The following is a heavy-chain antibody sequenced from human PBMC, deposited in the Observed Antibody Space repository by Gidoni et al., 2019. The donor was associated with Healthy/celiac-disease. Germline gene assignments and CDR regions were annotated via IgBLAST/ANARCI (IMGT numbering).Heavy chain of an antibody. Sequence: QVQLQASSPGLVKPTETLSLTCIVTGGSISSYYWSWIRQPPGKGLEWIGYIYYSGSTKYNPSLKSRVTISVDTSKNQISLKLSSVTAADTAVYYCARDRAEFDPWGQGTLVTVSS. J-gene: IGHJ5*02. V-gene: IGHV4-59*01. CDR1: GGSISSYY. CDR2: IYYSGST. D-gene: IGHD3-10*01. CDR3: ARDRAEFDP.